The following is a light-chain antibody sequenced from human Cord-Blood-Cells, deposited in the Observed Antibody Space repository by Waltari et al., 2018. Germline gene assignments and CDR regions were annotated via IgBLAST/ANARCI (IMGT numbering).Light chain of an antibody. CDR2: WAS. CDR3: QQYYSTPYT. J-gene: IGKJ2*01. Sequence: DIVMNQSPAPLALSLGERATINCKSSPSVLYSSNNKNYLSWYQQKPGQPPKLLIYWASTRESGVPDRFSGSGSGTDFTLTISSLQAEDVAVYYCQQYYSTPYTFGQGTKLEIK. CDR1: PSVLYSSNNKNY. V-gene: IGKV4-1*01.